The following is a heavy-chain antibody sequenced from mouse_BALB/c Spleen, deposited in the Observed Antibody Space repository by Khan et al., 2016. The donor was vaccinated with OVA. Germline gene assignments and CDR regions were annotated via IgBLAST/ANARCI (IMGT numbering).Heavy chain of an antibody. D-gene: IGHD2-14*01. CDR1: GYIFTTYT. Sequence: QVQLQQSGAELARPGASVKMSCKASGYIFTTYTMHWVKQRPGQGLEWIGYINTSTDYANYNQKFKDKASLTADKSSSTAYMKLSSLTSEDSAVYYCASYYRYPAWFAYWGQGTLVTVSA. V-gene: IGHV1-4*01. J-gene: IGHJ3*01. CDR2: INTSTDYA. CDR3: ASYYRYPAWFAY.